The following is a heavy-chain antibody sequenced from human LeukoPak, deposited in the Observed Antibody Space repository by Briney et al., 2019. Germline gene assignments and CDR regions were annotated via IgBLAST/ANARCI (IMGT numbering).Heavy chain of an antibody. Sequence: GASLKISCKGSGYSFTSYWIGWVRQMPGKGLEWMGIIYPGDSDTRYSPSFQGQVTISADKSISTAYLQWSSLEALDTAMYYCARRTHYYDSSGYYDYWGQGTLVTVSS. CDR1: GYSFTSYW. CDR3: ARRTHYYDSSGYYDY. CDR2: IYPGDSDT. V-gene: IGHV5-51*01. D-gene: IGHD3-22*01. J-gene: IGHJ4*02.